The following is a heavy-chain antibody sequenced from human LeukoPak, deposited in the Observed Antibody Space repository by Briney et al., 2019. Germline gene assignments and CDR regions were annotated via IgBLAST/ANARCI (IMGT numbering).Heavy chain of an antibody. CDR2: IYHSGST. CDR1: GGSISSGGYS. V-gene: IGHV4-30-2*01. D-gene: IGHD5-18*01. J-gene: IGHJ4*02. Sequence: SETLSLTCAVSGGSISSGGYSWSWIRQPPGKGLEWIGYIYHSGSTYYNPPLKSRVTISVDRSKNQFSLKLSSVTAADTAVYYCARESAMATFDYWGQGTLVTVSS. CDR3: ARESAMATFDY.